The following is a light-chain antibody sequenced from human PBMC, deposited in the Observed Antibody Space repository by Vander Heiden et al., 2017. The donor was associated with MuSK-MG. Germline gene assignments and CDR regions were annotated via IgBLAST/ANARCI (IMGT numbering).Light chain of an antibody. CDR1: NSNIGKTY. Sequence: QSVLTQSPSASGTPGQSVTISCSGSNSNIGKTYVYWYQQLPKTAPKLLIDRNDQRPSGVPDRFSGSKSGTSASLAISGLRAEDEADYYCATRDDSLSGPVFGGGTKLTVL. CDR3: ATRDDSLSGPV. V-gene: IGLV1-47*01. J-gene: IGLJ2*01. CDR2: RND.